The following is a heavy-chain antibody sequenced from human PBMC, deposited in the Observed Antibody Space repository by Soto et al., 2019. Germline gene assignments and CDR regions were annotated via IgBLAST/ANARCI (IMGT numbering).Heavy chain of an antibody. D-gene: IGHD3-16*01. CDR3: AKVRPSLGGTGRGAMDV. V-gene: IGHV3-23*01. CDR2: ISGSGGST. J-gene: IGHJ6*02. CDR1: GFTFSSYE. Sequence: GGSLRLSCAASGFTFSSYEMNWVRQSPGDGLEWVSAISGSGGSTYYPNSVKGRFTVSRDNSKDTLYLQMNGLRVDDTAVYYCAKVRPSLGGTGRGAMDVWGQGTTVTVSS.